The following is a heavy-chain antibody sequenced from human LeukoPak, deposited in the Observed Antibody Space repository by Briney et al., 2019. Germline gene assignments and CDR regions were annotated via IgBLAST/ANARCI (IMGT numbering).Heavy chain of an antibody. CDR2: IIPILGIA. CDR3: ASSTINFDY. Sequence: SVKVSCKASGGTFSSYAISWVRQAPGQGLEWMGWIIPILGIANYAQKFQGRVTMTRDTSISTAYMELSRLRSDDTAVYYCASSTINFDYWGQGTLVTVSS. D-gene: IGHD1-1*01. CDR1: GGTFSSYA. V-gene: IGHV1-69*10. J-gene: IGHJ4*02.